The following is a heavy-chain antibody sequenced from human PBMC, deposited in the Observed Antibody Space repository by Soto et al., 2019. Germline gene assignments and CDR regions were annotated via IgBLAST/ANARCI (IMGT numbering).Heavy chain of an antibody. Sequence: TGGSLRLSCAASGFTFSSYGMHWVRQAPGKGLEWVAVISYDGSNKYYADSVKGRFTISRDNSKNTLYLQMNSLRAEDTAVYYCAKDYSYYYDSSGYYVLAPLDYWGQGTLVTVSS. V-gene: IGHV3-30*18. CDR1: GFTFSSYG. CDR3: AKDYSYYYDSSGYYVLAPLDY. J-gene: IGHJ4*02. D-gene: IGHD3-22*01. CDR2: ISYDGSNK.